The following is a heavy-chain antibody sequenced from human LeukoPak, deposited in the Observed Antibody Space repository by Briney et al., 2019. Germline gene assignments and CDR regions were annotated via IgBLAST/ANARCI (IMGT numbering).Heavy chain of an antibody. V-gene: IGHV1-8*01. J-gene: IGHJ6*02. CDR1: GYTFTSYD. D-gene: IGHD6-19*01. Sequence: ASVKVSCKASGYTFTSYDINWVRQATGQGLEWTGWMNPNSGNTGYAQKFQGRVTMTRNTSISTAYMELSSLRSEDTAVYYCARGSLTSSGWYYDYYYYYYGMDVWGQGTTVTVSS. CDR2: MNPNSGNT. CDR3: ARGSLTSSGWYYDYYYYYYGMDV.